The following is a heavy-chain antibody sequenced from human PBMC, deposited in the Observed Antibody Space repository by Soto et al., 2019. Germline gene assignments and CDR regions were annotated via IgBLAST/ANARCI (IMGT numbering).Heavy chain of an antibody. CDR3: ARDAPGVWWLNIVRFDP. J-gene: IGHJ5*02. Sequence: ASVKVSCKASGYTFTSYGISWVRQAPGQGLEWMGWISAYNGNTNYAQKLQGRVTMTTDTSTSTAYMELRSLRSDDTAVYYCARDAPGVWWLNIVRFDPWGQGTLVTVSS. D-gene: IGHD5-12*01. V-gene: IGHV1-18*01. CDR1: GYTFTSYG. CDR2: ISAYNGNT.